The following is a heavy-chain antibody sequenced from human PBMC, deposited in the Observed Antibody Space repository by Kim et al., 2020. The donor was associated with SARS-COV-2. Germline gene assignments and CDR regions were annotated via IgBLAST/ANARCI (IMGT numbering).Heavy chain of an antibody. CDR1: GGSISSSSYY. D-gene: IGHD3-3*01. CDR3: ARLQLRRITLFGVVEKGNGFDA. V-gene: IGHV4-39*01. Sequence: SETLSLTCTVSGGSISSSSYYWGWIRQPPGKGLEWIGSIYYSGSTYYNPSLKSRVTISVDTSKNQFSLRLSSVTAAATAVYYCARLQLRRITLFGVVEKGNGFDAWGQGTLVTVSS. CDR2: IYYSGST. J-gene: IGHJ5*02.